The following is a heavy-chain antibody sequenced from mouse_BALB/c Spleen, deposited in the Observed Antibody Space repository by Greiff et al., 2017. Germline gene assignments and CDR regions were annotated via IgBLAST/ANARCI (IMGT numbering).Heavy chain of an antibody. V-gene: IGHV1-9*01. CDR2: ILPGSGST. J-gene: IGHJ2*01. D-gene: IGHD1-1*01. CDR1: GYTFSSYW. CDR3: ASLRRSHYFDY. Sequence: VQRVESGAELMKPGASVKISCKATGYTFSSYWIEWVKQRPGHGLEWIGEILPGSGSTNYNEKFKGKATFTADTSSNTAYMQLSSLTSEDSAVYYCASLRRSHYFDYWGQGTTLTVSS.